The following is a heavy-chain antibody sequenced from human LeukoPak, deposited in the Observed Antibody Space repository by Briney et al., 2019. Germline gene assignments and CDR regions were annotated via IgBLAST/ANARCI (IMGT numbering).Heavy chain of an antibody. Sequence: ASVRLSCKASGYTFTDYYIHWVRQAPGQGGQGLEWMGLGNTKSSDRRYEQNFQGRGTMTRDTSISTAYLELYSLRSDDTAIYYCARIGVCGSYWAFDQWGQGTLVTVSS. V-gene: IGHV1-2*02. J-gene: IGHJ4*02. CDR3: ARIGVCGSYWAFDQ. D-gene: IGHD1-26*01. CDR1: GYTFTDYY. CDR2: GNTKSSDR.